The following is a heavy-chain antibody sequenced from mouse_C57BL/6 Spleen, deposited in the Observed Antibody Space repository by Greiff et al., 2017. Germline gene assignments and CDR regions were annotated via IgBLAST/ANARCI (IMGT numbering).Heavy chain of an antibody. CDR3: ARLRPFAY. D-gene: IGHD1-2*01. CDR2: IYPSDSET. CDR1: GYTFTSYW. V-gene: IGHV1-61*01. Sequence: QVQLQQPGAELVRPGSSVKLSCKASGYTFTSYWMDWVKQRPGQGLEWIGNIYPSDSETHYNQKFKDKATLTVDKSSSTAYMHLSSLTSEYSAVYYCARLRPFAYWGQGTLVTVSA. J-gene: IGHJ3*01.